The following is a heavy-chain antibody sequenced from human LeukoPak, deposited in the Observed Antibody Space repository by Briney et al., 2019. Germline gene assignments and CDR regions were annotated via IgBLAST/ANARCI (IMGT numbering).Heavy chain of an antibody. D-gene: IGHD2-2*01. V-gene: IGHV3-48*03. CDR2: ISSSGSTT. Sequence: GGSLRLSCAASGFTFSSYEMNWVRQAPGKGLEWVSYISSSGSTTYYADSVKGRFTISRDNAKIPVFLQMNSLRAEDTAVYYCASDPSTSSWWGQGTLVTVSS. J-gene: IGHJ4*02. CDR3: ASDPSTSSW. CDR1: GFTFSSYE.